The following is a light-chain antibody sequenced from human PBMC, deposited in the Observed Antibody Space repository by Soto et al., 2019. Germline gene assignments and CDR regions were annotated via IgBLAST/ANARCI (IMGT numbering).Light chain of an antibody. CDR2: GAS. J-gene: IGKJ1*01. Sequence: EIVMTQSPATLSVSPGERATLSCRASQSVSSNLAWYQQKPGQAPSLLIYGASSRATGIPDRFSGGGSGTDFTLTISRLEPEDFAVYYCHHYGSSPPWTFGQGTKVDIK. CDR3: HHYGSSPPWT. V-gene: IGKV3-20*01. CDR1: QSVSSN.